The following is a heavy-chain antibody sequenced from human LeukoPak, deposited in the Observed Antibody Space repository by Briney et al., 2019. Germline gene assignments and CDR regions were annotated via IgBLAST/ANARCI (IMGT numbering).Heavy chain of an antibody. D-gene: IGHD3/OR15-3a*01. CDR2: INYSGRT. V-gene: IGHV4-39*01. CDR3: GRRGAGLNWFGP. Sequence: PSETLSLTCTVSGGSISSTSYYWGWIRQPPGQGLEWIGSINYSGRTFYNPSLKSRVTISVDTSKNQFSLNLTYVTAADTALYFCGRRGAGLNWFGPWGQGTLVTVSS. CDR1: GGSISSTSYY. J-gene: IGHJ5*02.